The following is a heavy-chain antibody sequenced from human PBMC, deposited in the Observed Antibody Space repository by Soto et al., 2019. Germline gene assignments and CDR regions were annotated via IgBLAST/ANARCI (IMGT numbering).Heavy chain of an antibody. J-gene: IGHJ4*02. CDR1: GCTFSSYA. Sequence: EVQLLESGGGLVQPGGTLRLSCAASGCTFSSYAMSWVRQAQGKGVEWVSAVSTNGDKTYYADSVKGRFTISRDNSQNTLFLQLNSLRADDTAVYFCAKTVYGTSSYWGQGTLVTVSS. V-gene: IGHV3-23*01. CDR3: AKTVYGTSSY. CDR2: VSTNGDKT. D-gene: IGHD6-13*01.